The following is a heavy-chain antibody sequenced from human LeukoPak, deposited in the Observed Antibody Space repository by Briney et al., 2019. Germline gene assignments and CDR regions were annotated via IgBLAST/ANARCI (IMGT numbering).Heavy chain of an antibody. J-gene: IGHJ4*02. CDR1: GGSVTSVNW. CDR3: ARGYSYGTD. D-gene: IGHD5-18*01. Sequence: SGTLSLTRAVSGGSVTSVNWWTWVRQPPGKGLEWIGEISHSGTTNYNPSLKSRVTISVDKSKNQFSLKLSSVTAADTAVYYCARGYSYGTDWGQGTQVTVSS. V-gene: IGHV4-4*02. CDR2: ISHSGTT.